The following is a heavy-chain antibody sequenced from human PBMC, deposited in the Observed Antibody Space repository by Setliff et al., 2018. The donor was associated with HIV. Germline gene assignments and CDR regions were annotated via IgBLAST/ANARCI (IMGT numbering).Heavy chain of an antibody. CDR3: ARGRTYDSSGYIGNWFDP. V-gene: IGHV1-2*02. J-gene: IGHJ5*02. CDR1: GYTFIDNY. Sequence: GASVKVSCKTSGYTFIDNYIHWVRQAPGQGLEWMGCINLNTGNTNYAQKFQGRVIVTRDTSINTAYVELRSLRLDDTAVYFCARGRTYDSSGYIGNWFDPWGQGTLVTVSS. D-gene: IGHD3-22*01. CDR2: INLNTGNT.